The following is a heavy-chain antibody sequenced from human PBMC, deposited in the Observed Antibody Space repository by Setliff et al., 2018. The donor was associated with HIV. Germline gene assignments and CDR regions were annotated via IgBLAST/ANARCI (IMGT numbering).Heavy chain of an antibody. CDR1: GFAFSGHQ. Sequence: HPGGSLRLSCAASGFAFSGHQMSWVRQAPGKGLESVANVKQDGTETLYVDSVKGRFTISRDNAKNTLYLQMNSLRVEDTAVYYCSRDTFGADDTWGQGTLVTVSS. CDR2: VKQDGTET. CDR3: SRDTFGADDT. V-gene: IGHV3-7*01. J-gene: IGHJ4*02. D-gene: IGHD3-16*01.